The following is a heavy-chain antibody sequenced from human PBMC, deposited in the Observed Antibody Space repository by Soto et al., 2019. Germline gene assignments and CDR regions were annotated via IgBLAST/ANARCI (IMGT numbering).Heavy chain of an antibody. CDR3: ARQLSGSYYPNSDY. CDR2: ISAYNGNT. V-gene: IGHV1-18*01. Sequence: ASVKVSCKASGYTFTRNGISWVRQAPGQGLERMGWISAYNGNTNYAQKLQGRVTMTTDTSTSTAYMELRSLRSDDTAVYYCARQLSGSYYPNSDYWGQGTLGTVSS. J-gene: IGHJ4*02. D-gene: IGHD1-26*01. CDR1: GYTFTRNG.